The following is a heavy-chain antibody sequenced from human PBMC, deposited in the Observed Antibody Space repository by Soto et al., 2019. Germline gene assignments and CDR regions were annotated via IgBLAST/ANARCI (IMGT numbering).Heavy chain of an antibody. CDR1: GFTFSNYW. CDR2: IKQDGSEK. V-gene: IGHV3-7*05. D-gene: IGHD6-13*01. J-gene: IGHJ4*02. CDR3: AKIKAAAGSDY. Sequence: GESLKISCAASGFTFSNYWMSWVRQAPGKGLEWVANIKQDGSEKYYVDSVKGRFTISRDNAKTSLYLQMNSLRAEDTAAYYCAKIKAAAGSDYWGQGTLVTVSS.